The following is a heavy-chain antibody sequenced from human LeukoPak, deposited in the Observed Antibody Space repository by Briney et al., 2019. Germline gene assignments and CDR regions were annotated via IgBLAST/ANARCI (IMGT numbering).Heavy chain of an antibody. D-gene: IGHD3-22*01. V-gene: IGHV1-2*02. CDR3: ARWGETYYYDSSGYLGGY. J-gene: IGHJ4*02. Sequence: ASVKVSCKASGYTFTGYYMHWVRQAPGQGLEWMGWINPNSGGTNYVQKSQGRVTMTRDTSISTAYMELSRLRSDDTAVYCCARWGETYYYDSSGYLGGYWGQGTLVTVSS. CDR2: INPNSGGT. CDR1: GYTFTGYY.